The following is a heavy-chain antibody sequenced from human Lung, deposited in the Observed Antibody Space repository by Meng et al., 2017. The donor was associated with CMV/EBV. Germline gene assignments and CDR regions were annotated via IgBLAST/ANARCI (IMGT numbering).Heavy chain of an antibody. CDR3: APTYYYDSSGYYPFDY. Sequence: GESLKISCAASGFTFSSYSMNWVRQAPGTGLEWVSSISSISSYISYADSVRGRFIISRDNAKNSLYLQMTSLRAEDTAVYHCAPTYYYDSSGYYPFDYWGQGTLVTVSS. CDR2: ISSISSYI. CDR1: GFTFSSYS. V-gene: IGHV3-21*01. J-gene: IGHJ4*02. D-gene: IGHD3-22*01.